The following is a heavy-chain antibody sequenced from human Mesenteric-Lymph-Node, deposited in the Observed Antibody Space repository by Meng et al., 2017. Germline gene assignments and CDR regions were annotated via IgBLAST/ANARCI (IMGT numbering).Heavy chain of an antibody. CDR3: ASCGRYSSGWPPVDY. CDR2: ISAYNGNT. CDR1: GYTFTSYG. J-gene: IGHJ4*02. D-gene: IGHD6-19*01. V-gene: IGHV1-18*01. Sequence: ASVKISCKASGYTFTSYGISWVRQAPGQGLEWMGWISAYNGNTNYAQKLQGRVTMTTDTSTSTAYMELRSLRSEDTAVYYCASCGRYSSGWPPVDYWGQGTLVTVSS.